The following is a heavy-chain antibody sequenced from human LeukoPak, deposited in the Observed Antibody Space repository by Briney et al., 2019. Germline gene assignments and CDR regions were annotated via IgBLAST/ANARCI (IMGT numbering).Heavy chain of an antibody. CDR1: GYTFTSYG. Sequence: SVKVSCKASGYTFTSYGISWVRQAPGQGLEWMGWISAYNGNTNYAQKLQGRVTMTTDTSTSTAYMELRSLRSDDTAVYYCARGGYSSGWYPELYYFDYWGQGTLVTVSS. V-gene: IGHV1-18*01. D-gene: IGHD6-19*01. CDR2: ISAYNGNT. J-gene: IGHJ4*02. CDR3: ARGGYSSGWYPELYYFDY.